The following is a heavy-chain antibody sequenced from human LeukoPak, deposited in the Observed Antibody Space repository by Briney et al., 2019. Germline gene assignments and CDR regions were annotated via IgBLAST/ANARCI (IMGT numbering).Heavy chain of an antibody. D-gene: IGHD6-19*01. Sequence: ASVKVSCKASGGTFSSYAISWVRRAPGQGLEWMGGIIPIFGTANYAQKFQGRVTITTDESTSTAYMELSSLRSEDTAVYYCARSGSIAVPTHYYGMDVWGQGTTVTVSS. CDR3: ARSGSIAVPTHYYGMDV. J-gene: IGHJ6*02. CDR1: GGTFSSYA. V-gene: IGHV1-69*05. CDR2: IIPIFGTA.